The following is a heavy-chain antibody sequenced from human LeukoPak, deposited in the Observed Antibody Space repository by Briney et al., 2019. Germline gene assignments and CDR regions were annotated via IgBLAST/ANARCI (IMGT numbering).Heavy chain of an antibody. J-gene: IGHJ4*02. V-gene: IGHV3-53*01. D-gene: IGHD2-2*01. CDR3: ASIADCSSTSCYDY. CDR2: IYSGGST. Sequence: SGGSLRLSCAASGFTVSSNYMSWVRQAPGKGLEWVSVIYSGGSTYYADSVKGRFTISRDNSKNTLYLRMNSLRAEDTAVYYCASIADCSSTSCYDYWGQGTLVTVSS. CDR1: GFTVSSNY.